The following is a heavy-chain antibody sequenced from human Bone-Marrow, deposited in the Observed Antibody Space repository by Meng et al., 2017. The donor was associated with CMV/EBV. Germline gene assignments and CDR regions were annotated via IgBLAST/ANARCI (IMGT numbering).Heavy chain of an antibody. V-gene: IGHV4-59*01. Sequence: SETLSLTCTVSGGSISSYYWSWIRQPPGKGLEWIGYIYYSGSTNYNPSLKSRVTISVDTSKNQFSLKLSSVTAADTAVYYCARASLVGATPFDYWGQGKLVTVSS. J-gene: IGHJ4*02. CDR3: ARASLVGATPFDY. CDR1: GGSISSYY. D-gene: IGHD1-26*01. CDR2: IYYSGST.